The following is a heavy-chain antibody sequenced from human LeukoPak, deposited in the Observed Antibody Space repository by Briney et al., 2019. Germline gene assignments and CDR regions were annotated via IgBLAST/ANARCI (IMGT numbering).Heavy chain of an antibody. Sequence: ASVKVSCKASGYTFTSYDINWVRQATGQGPEWMGWMRPNGGYTGYAQKFKGRVTMTRNTSISTAYMELSNLTSEDTAVYYCARGVDNGVGVWGQGTTVTVS. D-gene: IGHD5-24*01. V-gene: IGHV1-8*01. CDR1: GYTFTSYD. J-gene: IGHJ6*02. CDR2: MRPNGGYT. CDR3: ARGVDNGVGV.